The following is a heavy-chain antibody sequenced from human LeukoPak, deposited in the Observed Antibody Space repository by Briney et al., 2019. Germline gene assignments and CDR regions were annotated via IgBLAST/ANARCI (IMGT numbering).Heavy chain of an antibody. Sequence: GGSLRLSCAASGFTFSSYGMHWVRQAPGKGLEWVAVIPYDGSNKYYADSVKGRFTISRDNSKNTLYLQMNSLRAEDTAVYYCAKSGYDFPHWGQGTLVTVSS. CDR3: AKSGYDFPH. D-gene: IGHD5-12*01. V-gene: IGHV3-30*18. J-gene: IGHJ4*02. CDR1: GFTFSSYG. CDR2: IPYDGSNK.